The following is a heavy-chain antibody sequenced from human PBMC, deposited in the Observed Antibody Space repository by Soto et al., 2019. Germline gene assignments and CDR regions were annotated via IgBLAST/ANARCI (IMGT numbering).Heavy chain of an antibody. J-gene: IGHJ6*02. Sequence: ASVKVSCKASGYSLRGNYIHWVRQTPGQGLEWMGWINPNSSGTVYAQKFRGRVTMTRDTSLTTVYMQLNRLTPDDSAVHYCARDLIVDGPDNYAMDVWGQGTTVTVSS. CDR1: GYSLRGNY. V-gene: IGHV1-2*02. D-gene: IGHD3-22*01. CDR2: INPNSSGT. CDR3: ARDLIVDGPDNYAMDV.